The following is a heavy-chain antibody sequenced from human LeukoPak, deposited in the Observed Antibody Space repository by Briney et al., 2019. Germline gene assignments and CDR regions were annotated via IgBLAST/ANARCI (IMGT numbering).Heavy chain of an antibody. CDR1: GFTLSDYG. CDR3: AKGGSASHNWFDP. D-gene: IGHD2-15*01. V-gene: IGHV3-30*02. Sequence: GGSLRLSCAAPGFTLSDYGMHWVRQAPGKWLEWVAFIRNDGSNYYYPDSVKGRFTISRDNSRNMLYLQMNSLRPEDTAVYYCAKGGSASHNWFDPWGQGTLVTVSS. CDR2: IRNDGSNY. J-gene: IGHJ5*02.